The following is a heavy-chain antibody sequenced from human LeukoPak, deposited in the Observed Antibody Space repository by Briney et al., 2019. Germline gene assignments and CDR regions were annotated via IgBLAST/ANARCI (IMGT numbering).Heavy chain of an antibody. CDR3: ARSGTEDGYNIYFDH. V-gene: IGHV3-23*01. CDR2: ISGSGSGT. D-gene: IGHD5-24*01. CDR1: GFTFGTYA. J-gene: IGHJ4*02. Sequence: PGGSLRLSCATSGFTFGTYAMSWVRQAPGKGLEWASLISGSGSGTHYADSVKGRFTISRDNSKNMLYLHMNSLRADDTAAYYCARSGTEDGYNIYFDHWGQGTLVTVTS.